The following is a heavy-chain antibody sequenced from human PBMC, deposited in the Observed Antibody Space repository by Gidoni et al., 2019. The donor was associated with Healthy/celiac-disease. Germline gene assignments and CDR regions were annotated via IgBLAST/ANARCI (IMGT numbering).Heavy chain of an antibody. J-gene: IGHJ5*02. V-gene: IGHV4-61*02. D-gene: IGHD3-22*01. Sequence: QVQLQESGPGLVKPSQTLSLTCTVSGGSISSGSYYWSWIRQPAGKGLEWIGRIYTSGSTNYNPSLKSRVTISVDTSKNQFSLKLSSVTAADTAVYYCARDQSYYYDSSGYYFDPWGQGTLVTVSS. CDR1: GGSISSGSYY. CDR3: ARDQSYYYDSSGYYFDP. CDR2: IYTSGST.